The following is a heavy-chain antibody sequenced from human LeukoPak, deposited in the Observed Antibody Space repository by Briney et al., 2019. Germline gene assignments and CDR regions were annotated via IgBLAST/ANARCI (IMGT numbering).Heavy chain of an antibody. J-gene: IGHJ4*02. CDR3: ARRGSGSHRPDFDY. CDR1: GGSISSSSYY. Sequence: SETLSLTCTVSGGSISSSSYYWGWIRQPPGKGLEWIGSIYYSGSTYYNPSLKGRVTISVDTSKNQFSLKLSSVTAADTAVYYCARRGSGSHRPDFDYWGQGTLVTVSS. D-gene: IGHD1-26*01. CDR2: IYYSGST. V-gene: IGHV4-39*01.